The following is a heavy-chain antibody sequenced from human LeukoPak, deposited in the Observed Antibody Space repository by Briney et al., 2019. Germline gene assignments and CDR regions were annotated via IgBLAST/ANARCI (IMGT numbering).Heavy chain of an antibody. CDR2: IYHSGST. Sequence: SETLSLTCTVSGYSISSGYYWGWIRQPPGKGLEWIGSIYHSGSTYYNPSLKSRVTISVDTSKNQFSLKLSSVTAADTAVYYCARVEVVPAAMPSDFYNWFDPWGQGTLVTVSS. J-gene: IGHJ5*02. CDR1: GYSISSGYY. D-gene: IGHD2-2*01. CDR3: ARVEVVPAAMPSDFYNWFDP. V-gene: IGHV4-38-2*02.